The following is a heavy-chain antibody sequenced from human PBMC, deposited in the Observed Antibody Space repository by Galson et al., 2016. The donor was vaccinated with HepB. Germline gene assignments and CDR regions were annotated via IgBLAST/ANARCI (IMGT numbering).Heavy chain of an antibody. D-gene: IGHD5-18*01. V-gene: IGHV1-24*01. J-gene: IGHJ4*02. CDR2: FDPEDGET. Sequence: SVKVSCKVSGYTLTELSMHWVRQAPGKGLEWMGGFDPEDGETIYAQKFQGRVTMTEDTSTNTAYMELSSLRSEDTAVYYCASLRTGYTYGYGTFDYWGQGTLVTVSS. CDR3: ASLRTGYTYGYGTFDY. CDR1: GYTLTELS.